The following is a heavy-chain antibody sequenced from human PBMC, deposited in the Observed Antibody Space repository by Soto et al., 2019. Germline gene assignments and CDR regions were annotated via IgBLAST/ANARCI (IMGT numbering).Heavy chain of an antibody. D-gene: IGHD6-13*01. CDR2: ISGGSETT. CDR3: AKGGGGYSSTLGLKGDVS. CDR1: GFTFKNQA. J-gene: IGHJ5*02. Sequence: EVQLLESGGGLVQPGGSLRLSCAASGFTFKNQAMSWVRQTPGRGLQWVSAISGGSETTAYADPVKGRFTISRDNSKNTMYLQMNSLRAEDTAVYYCAKGGGGYSSTLGLKGDVSWGQGTLVTVSS. V-gene: IGHV3-23*01.